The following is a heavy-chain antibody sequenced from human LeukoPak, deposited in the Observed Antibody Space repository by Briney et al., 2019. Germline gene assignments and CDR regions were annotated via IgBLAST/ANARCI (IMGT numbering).Heavy chain of an antibody. CDR2: IYYSGST. J-gene: IGHJ5*02. V-gene: IGHV4-59*08. CDR3: ARQIGDILTGFDSWFDP. Sequence: PSETLSLTCTVSGGSVSSYYWTWIRQPPGKGLEWIGYIYYSGSTNYNPSLKSRVTISVDTSKNQFSLKLSSVTAADTAVYYCARQIGDILTGFDSWFDPWGQGTLVTVSS. CDR1: GGSVSSYY. D-gene: IGHD3-9*01.